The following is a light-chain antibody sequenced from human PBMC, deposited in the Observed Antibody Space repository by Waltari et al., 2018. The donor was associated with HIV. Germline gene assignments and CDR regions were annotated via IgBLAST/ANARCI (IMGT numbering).Light chain of an antibody. J-gene: IGKJ4*01. CDR3: QQYYETPLT. CDR2: WAS. CDR1: QSVLYSSDNKNY. Sequence: DFVMTQSPDSLAVSLGERATINCKSSQSVLYSSDNKNYLAWYQQKPGQPPKLLIWWASTRQSGVPDRFSASGSGTDFTLTISSLQAEDVAVYYCQQYYETPLTFGAGTKVEIK. V-gene: IGKV4-1*01.